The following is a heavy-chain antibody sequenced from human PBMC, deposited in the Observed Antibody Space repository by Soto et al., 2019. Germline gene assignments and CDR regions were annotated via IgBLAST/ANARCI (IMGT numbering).Heavy chain of an antibody. CDR1: GFTFSDFE. Sequence: QVQLVESGGGVVQPGRSLRLSCSASGFTFSDFEMYWVRQAPGKGLDWVSFISYDGSNQYYAGSVKGRFTVSRDNSKNTLFLLTISLRPEDTAVYFCARRTGTAPRFDYWGQGTLVPVSS. CDR2: ISYDGSNQ. V-gene: IGHV3-30-3*01. D-gene: IGHD1-7*01. J-gene: IGHJ4*02. CDR3: ARRTGTAPRFDY.